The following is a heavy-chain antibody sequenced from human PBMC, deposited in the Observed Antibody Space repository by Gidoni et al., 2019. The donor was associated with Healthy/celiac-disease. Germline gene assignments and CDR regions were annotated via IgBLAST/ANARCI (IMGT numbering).Heavy chain of an antibody. V-gene: IGHV4-34*01. CDR2: INHSGST. Sequence: QVQLQQWGAGLLKPSATLSLTCAVYGGSFSGYYWSWIRQPPGKGLEWIGEINHSGSTNYNPSLKSRVTISVDTSKNQFSLKLSSVTAADTAVYYCARGHRVDEWLVHQEGVGYFDYWGQGTLVTVSS. CDR1: GGSFSGYY. J-gene: IGHJ4*02. D-gene: IGHD6-19*01. CDR3: ARGHRVDEWLVHQEGVGYFDY.